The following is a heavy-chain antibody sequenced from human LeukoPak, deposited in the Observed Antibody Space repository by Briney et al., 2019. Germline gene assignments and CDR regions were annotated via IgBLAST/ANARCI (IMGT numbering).Heavy chain of an antibody. CDR1: GGSITSYY. J-gene: IGHJ4*02. V-gene: IGHV4-4*07. CDR2: IYSSGST. D-gene: IGHD1-26*01. CDR3: ARSGGSGTYYDGSFDY. Sequence: SETLSLTCTVSGGSITSYYWSWVRQPAGKGLEWIGRIYSSGSTNYNPSLKSRVTMSVDTSKNQFSLKMSFVTATDTVVYYCARSGGSGTYYDGSFDYWGQGTLVTVSS.